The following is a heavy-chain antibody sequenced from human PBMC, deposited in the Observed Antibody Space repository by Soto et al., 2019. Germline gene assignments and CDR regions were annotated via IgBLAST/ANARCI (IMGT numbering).Heavy chain of an antibody. D-gene: IGHD7-27*01. V-gene: IGHV4-59*08. CDR2: IYYGGST. J-gene: IGHJ4*02. CDR3: ARPGRDWGSLEY. CDR1: GDSISSYY. Sequence: SETPSLTCTVSGDSISSYYWTWIRQPPGKGLEGIAFIYYGGSTNYNPSLKSRVTIAVDTSKNQFSLNLNSVTAADTAVYYCARPGRDWGSLEYWVRGTRGTVSS.